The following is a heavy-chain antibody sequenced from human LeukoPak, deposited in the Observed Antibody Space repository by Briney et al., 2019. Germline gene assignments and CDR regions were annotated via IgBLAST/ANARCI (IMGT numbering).Heavy chain of an antibody. V-gene: IGHV1-46*01. CDR3: ARDRGGSNDY. D-gene: IGHD2-15*01. J-gene: IGHJ4*02. CDR1: GFTFSGYA. Sequence: GGSLRLSCAASGFTFSGYALHWVRQAPGQGLEWMGIINPSGGSTSYAQKFQGRVTMTRDTSTSTVYMELSSLRSEDTAVYYCARDRGGSNDYWGQGTLVTVSS. CDR2: INPSGGST.